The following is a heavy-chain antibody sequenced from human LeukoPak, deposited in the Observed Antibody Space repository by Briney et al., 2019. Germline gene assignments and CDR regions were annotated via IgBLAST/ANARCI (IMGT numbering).Heavy chain of an antibody. CDR3: AREGGFDY. D-gene: IGHD3-16*01. Sequence: GGSLRLSCAASGFIFSTYSMSWVRQAPGKGLEWVSSISSSNIYHADSVRGRFTISRDNAKNSLYLQMNSLRADDTAVYYCAREGGFDYWGQGTLVTVSS. CDR2: ISSSNI. V-gene: IGHV3-48*01. J-gene: IGHJ4*02. CDR1: GFIFSTYS.